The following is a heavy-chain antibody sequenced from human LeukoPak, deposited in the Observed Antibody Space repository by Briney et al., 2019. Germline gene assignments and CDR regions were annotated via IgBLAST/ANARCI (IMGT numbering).Heavy chain of an antibody. CDR2: IYTGGST. J-gene: IGHJ6*03. V-gene: IGHV4-4*09. Sequence: SETLSLTCTVYGGSISSYYWSWIRQPPGGGLGWIGYIYTGGSTNYNPSLESRVTISVTTSKNQFSLKLSSVTAANTAVYYSARPSAAHYYMDVWGKGTTVTVSS. D-gene: IGHD6-25*01. CDR1: GGSISSYY. CDR3: ARPSAAHYYMDV.